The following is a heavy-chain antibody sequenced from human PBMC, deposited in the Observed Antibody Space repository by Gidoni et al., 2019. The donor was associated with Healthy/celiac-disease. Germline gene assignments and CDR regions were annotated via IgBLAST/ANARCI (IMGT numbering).Heavy chain of an antibody. J-gene: IGHJ4*02. D-gene: IGHD4-17*01. Sequence: QVQLVLSDAEVKKPWASVKVSCKASGYIFTSYGISWVRQAPGQGLEWMGWISAYNGNTHYAQQFQGRVTMTTDPSTSTADMELRSLRSDDTAVYYCARAFAVTTFYYFDYWGRGTLVTVSS. CDR3: ARAFAVTTFYYFDY. V-gene: IGHV1-18*01. CDR2: ISAYNGNT. CDR1: GYIFTSYG.